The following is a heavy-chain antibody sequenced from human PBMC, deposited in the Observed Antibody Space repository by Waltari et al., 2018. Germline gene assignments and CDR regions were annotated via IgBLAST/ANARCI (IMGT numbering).Heavy chain of an antibody. D-gene: IGHD2-15*01. CDR2: IRSKAYGGTT. Sequence: EVQLVESGGGLVQPGRSLRLSCTASGFTFGDYAMSWFRQAPGKGLEWVGFIRSKAYGGTTEYAASVKGRFTISRDDSKSIADLQMNSLKTEDTAVYYCTTFTLIYCSGGSCYSYYFDYWGQGTLVTVSS. CDR3: TTFTLIYCSGGSCYSYYFDY. CDR1: GFTFGDYA. V-gene: IGHV3-49*03. J-gene: IGHJ4*02.